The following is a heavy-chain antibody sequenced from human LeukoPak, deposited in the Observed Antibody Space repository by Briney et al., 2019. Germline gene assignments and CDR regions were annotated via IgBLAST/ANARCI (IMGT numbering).Heavy chain of an antibody. D-gene: IGHD2-21*02. CDR1: GGSISSYY. Sequence: PSETLSLTCTVSGGSISSYYWSWIQQPPGKGLEWIGYIYYSGSTNYNPSLKSRVTISVDTSKNQFSLKLSSVTAADTAVYYCASGVWVTAASSTAGRGAFDIWGQGTMVTVSS. CDR3: ASGVWVTAASSTAGRGAFDI. V-gene: IGHV4-59*01. CDR2: IYYSGST. J-gene: IGHJ3*02.